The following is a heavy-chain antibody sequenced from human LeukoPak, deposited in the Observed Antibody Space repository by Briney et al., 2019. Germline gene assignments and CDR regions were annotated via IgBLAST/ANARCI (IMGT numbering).Heavy chain of an antibody. CDR2: ISGSSSYI. V-gene: IGHV3-21*01. Sequence: GGSLRLSCAASGFTFSSYSMNWVRQAPGKGLEWVSSISGSSSYIYYADSVKGRFTISRDNAKNSLYLQMNSLRAEDTAVYYCTSYSSGWYSSLGEYWGQGTLVTVSS. D-gene: IGHD6-19*01. J-gene: IGHJ4*02. CDR1: GFTFSSYS. CDR3: TSYSSGWYSSLGEY.